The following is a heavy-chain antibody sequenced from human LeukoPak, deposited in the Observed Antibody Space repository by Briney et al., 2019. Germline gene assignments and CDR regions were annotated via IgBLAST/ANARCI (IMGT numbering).Heavy chain of an antibody. D-gene: IGHD3-22*01. J-gene: IGHJ4*02. V-gene: IGHV1-69*02. CDR3: ARSLDYYDSSGSQGQIVY. CDR1: GGTFSSYT. CDR2: IIPILGIA. Sequence: GASVKVSCKASGGTFSSYTISWVRQAPGQGLEWMGRIIPILGIANYAQKFQGRVTITADKSTSTAYMELSSLRSEDTAVYYCARSLDYYDSSGSQGQIVYWGQGTLVTVSS.